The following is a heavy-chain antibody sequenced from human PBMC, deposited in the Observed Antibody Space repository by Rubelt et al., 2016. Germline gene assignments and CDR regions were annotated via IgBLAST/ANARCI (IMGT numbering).Heavy chain of an antibody. D-gene: IGHD3-9*01. J-gene: IGHJ4*02. Sequence: QLQLQESGPGLVKPSETLSLTCTVSGGSISSSSYYWGWIRQPPGKGLEWIGEINHSGSTNYNPSPKMRVTISGDTAKNPFSLKLSSVTAADTAVYYCAKTYYDILTGYSPFDYWGQGTLVTVSS. CDR2: INHSGST. CDR3: AKTYYDILTGYSPFDY. V-gene: IGHV4-39*07. CDR1: GGSISSSSYY.